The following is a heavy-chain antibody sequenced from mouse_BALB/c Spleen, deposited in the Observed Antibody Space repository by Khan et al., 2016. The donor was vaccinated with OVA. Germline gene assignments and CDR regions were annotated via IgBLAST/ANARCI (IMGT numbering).Heavy chain of an antibody. J-gene: IGHJ4*01. CDR3: ARSRWLLPAMDY. Sequence: QIQLVQSGPELKKPGETVKISCKASGYTFTNYGMNWVKQAPGKVLKWMGWINTNTGEPTYAEEFKGRFAFSLETSASTAYLQINNLKNEDTATYCCARSRWLLPAMDYWGQGTSGTGSS. D-gene: IGHD2-3*01. CDR2: INTNTGEP. CDR1: GYTFTNYG. V-gene: IGHV9-3*02.